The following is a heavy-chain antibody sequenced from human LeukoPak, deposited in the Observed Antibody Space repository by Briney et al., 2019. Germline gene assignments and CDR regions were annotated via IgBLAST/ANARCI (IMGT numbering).Heavy chain of an antibody. D-gene: IGHD3-3*01. CDR2: IYYSGST. CDR1: GGSISSSSYY. V-gene: IGHV4-39*01. Sequence: SETLSLTCTVSGGSISSSSYYWGWIRQPPGKGLEWIGSIYYSGSTYYNPSLKSRVTISVDTSKNQFSLKLSSVTAADTAVYYCARVIGLSDYDFWSGYYNSDYYFDYWGQGTLVTVSS. J-gene: IGHJ4*02. CDR3: ARVIGLSDYDFWSGYYNSDYYFDY.